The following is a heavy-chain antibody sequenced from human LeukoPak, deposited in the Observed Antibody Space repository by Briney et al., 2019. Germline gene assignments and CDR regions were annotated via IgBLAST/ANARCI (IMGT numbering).Heavy chain of an antibody. CDR2: LKEDGSEK. CDR3: ARMMASIPRGVPDY. Sequence: PGGSLRLSCASSGFTFSSYWMTWVRQAPGKGLEWVANLKEDGSEKYYVDSVKGRFTISRDNSKSSLYLQMNSLRAEDTAVYYCARMMASIPRGVPDYWGQGTLVTVSS. V-gene: IGHV3-7*01. J-gene: IGHJ4*02. CDR1: GFTFSSYW. D-gene: IGHD5-24*01.